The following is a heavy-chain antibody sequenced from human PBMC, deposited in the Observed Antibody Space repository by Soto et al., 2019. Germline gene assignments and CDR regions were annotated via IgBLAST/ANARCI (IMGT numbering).Heavy chain of an antibody. V-gene: IGHV3-64D*06. CDR2: LSRNGGST. Sequence: PGGSLRLSCSASGLTFSSYAMHWVRQAPGKGLEYVSALSRNGGSTYYADSVKGRFIISRDNSRNTLFLQMSSLRAEDTAVYYCVKGRCGDATHYFEYWGQGTLVTVSS. CDR1: GLTFSSYA. D-gene: IGHD5-12*01. CDR3: VKGRCGDATHYFEY. J-gene: IGHJ4*02.